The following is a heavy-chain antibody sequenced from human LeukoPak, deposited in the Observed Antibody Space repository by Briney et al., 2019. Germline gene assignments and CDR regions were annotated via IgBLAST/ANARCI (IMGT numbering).Heavy chain of an antibody. Sequence: GGSLRLSCAASGFTFSSHGMNWVRQPPGKGLEWVSGISWNSGRIGYADSVKGRFTISRDNAKNSLYLQMNSLRAEDTALYYCAKDISGSWFYYFDYWGQGTLATVSS. J-gene: IGHJ4*02. CDR2: ISWNSGRI. CDR1: GFTFSSHG. V-gene: IGHV3-9*01. CDR3: AKDISGSWFYYFDY. D-gene: IGHD3-10*01.